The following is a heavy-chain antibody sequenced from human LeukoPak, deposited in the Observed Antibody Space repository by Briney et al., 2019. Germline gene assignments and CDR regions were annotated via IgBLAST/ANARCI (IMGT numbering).Heavy chain of an antibody. CDR1: GFTFDDYA. Sequence: GRSLRLSCAASGFTFDDYAMHWVRQAPGKGLEWVSGISWNSGSIGYADSVKGRFTISRDNAKNSLYLQMNSLRAEDTALYYCAKSRGFMTTDAFDIWGQGTMVTVSS. CDR3: AKSRGFMTTDAFDI. V-gene: IGHV3-9*01. J-gene: IGHJ3*02. CDR2: ISWNSGSI. D-gene: IGHD3-10*01.